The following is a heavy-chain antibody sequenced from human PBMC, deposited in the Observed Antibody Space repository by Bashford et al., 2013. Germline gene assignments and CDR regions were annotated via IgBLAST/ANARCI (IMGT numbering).Heavy chain of an antibody. CDR2: VHYTGRT. J-gene: IGHJ5*01. Sequence: SETLSLTCTVSGDSINNYYWNWIRQPPGEGLEWIAYVHYTGRTNYNPSLKSRATISIDTTKNQFSMKLSSLTAADTAVYYCARRGSDCNSPSCNAYFDSWAREPWSPSPQ. CDR3: ARRGSDCNSPSCNAYFDS. CDR1: GDSINNYY. V-gene: IGHV4-59*08. D-gene: IGHD2/OR15-2a*01.